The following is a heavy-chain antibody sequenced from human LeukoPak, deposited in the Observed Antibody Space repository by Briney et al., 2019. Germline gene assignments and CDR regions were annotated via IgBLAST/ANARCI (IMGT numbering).Heavy chain of an antibody. CDR2: IGIGDDT. V-gene: IGHV3-13*01. D-gene: IGHD5/OR15-5a*01. J-gene: IGHJ3*02. Sequence: GGSLRLSCAASGFTFRDYDMHWVRQVPGRGLEWVSAIGIGDDTHYPDSVKGRFTISRENAKNSLYLQMNTLRDGDTAVYYCIRGGIRVSGIDTFDIWGQGTMVTVSS. CDR3: IRGGIRVSGIDTFDI. CDR1: GFTFRDYD.